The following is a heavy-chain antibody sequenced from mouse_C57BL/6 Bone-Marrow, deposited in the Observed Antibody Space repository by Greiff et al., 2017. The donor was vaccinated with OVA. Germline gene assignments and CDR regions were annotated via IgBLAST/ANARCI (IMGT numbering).Heavy chain of an antibody. CDR3: TDHDAY. V-gene: IGHV1-15*01. Sequence: QVQLQQSGAELVRPGASVTLSCKASGYTFTDYEMHWVKQTPVHGLEWIGAIDPETGGTAYNQKFKGKAILTADKSSSTAYMELRSLTAEDSAVYYCTDHDAYWGQGTTLTVSS. CDR2: IDPETGGT. D-gene: IGHD2-4*01. J-gene: IGHJ2*01. CDR1: GYTFTDYE.